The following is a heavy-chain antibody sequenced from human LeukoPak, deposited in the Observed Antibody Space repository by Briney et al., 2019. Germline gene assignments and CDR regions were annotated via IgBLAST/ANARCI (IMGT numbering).Heavy chain of an antibody. CDR2: IWYDGSNK. V-gene: IGHV3-33*01. CDR3: ARDWMGSTRLAGDY. D-gene: IGHD2-15*01. CDR1: GFTLGDYG. J-gene: IGHJ4*02. Sequence: GKSLRLSCAASGFTLGDYGVHWVRQAPDKGLEWVALIWYDGSNKYYTDSVKGRFTISRDNSKNTVFLQMNSLRAEDTAVYYCARDWMGSTRLAGDYWGQGTLVTVSS.